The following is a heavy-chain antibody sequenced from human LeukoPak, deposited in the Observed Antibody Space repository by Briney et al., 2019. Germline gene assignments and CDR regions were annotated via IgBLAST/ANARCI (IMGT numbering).Heavy chain of an antibody. V-gene: IGHV3-64*01. CDR2: ISSNGGST. D-gene: IGHD3-10*01. Sequence: PGGSLRLSCAASGFTFSSYAMHWVRQAPGKGLEYVSAISSNGGSTYYANSVKGRLTISRDNSKNTLYLQMGSLRAEDMAVYYCARSGSGSYYNPYDYWGQGTLVTVSS. J-gene: IGHJ4*02. CDR1: GFTFSSYA. CDR3: ARSGSGSYYNPYDY.